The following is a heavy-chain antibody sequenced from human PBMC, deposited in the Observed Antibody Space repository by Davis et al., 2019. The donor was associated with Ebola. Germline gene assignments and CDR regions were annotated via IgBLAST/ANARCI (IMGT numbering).Heavy chain of an antibody. Sequence: SETLSLTCAVYGGSFSGYYWSWIRQPPGKGLEWIGSIYYSGSTYYNPSLKSRVTISVDTSKNQFSLKLSSVTAADTAVYYCARSRAIPYYYYGMDVWGQGTTVTVSS. V-gene: IGHV4-34*01. J-gene: IGHJ6*02. CDR1: GGSFSGYY. CDR2: IYYSGST. D-gene: IGHD5-24*01. CDR3: ARSRAIPYYYYGMDV.